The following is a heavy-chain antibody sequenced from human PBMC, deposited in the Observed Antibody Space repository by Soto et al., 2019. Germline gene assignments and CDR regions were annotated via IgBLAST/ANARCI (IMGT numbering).Heavy chain of an antibody. V-gene: IGHV3-11*01. CDR3: AIGTNGAFFVY. Sequence: QVQLVESGGGLVKPGGSLSLSCAASGFTFSDYYMSWIRQAPGKGLEWVSYISSRSSTIFYADSVKGRFTISRDNVKNSLYLQMNSLRAEDTAVYYCAIGTNGAFFVYWGQGILVTVSS. CDR2: ISSRSSTI. J-gene: IGHJ4*02. CDR1: GFTFSDYY. D-gene: IGHD2-8*01.